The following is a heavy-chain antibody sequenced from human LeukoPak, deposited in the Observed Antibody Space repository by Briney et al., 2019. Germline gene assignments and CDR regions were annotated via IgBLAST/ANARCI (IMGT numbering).Heavy chain of an antibody. CDR1: GDSDDSIKSSSYY. Sequence: SETLSLTCTVSGDSDDSIKSSSYYWAWIRLPPGKGLEWVGSIYYDGSTYYNPSLKGRVTISVDRSKSRFSVKLNSVTAADTAMYYCGRRGHLHRPFWGQGTLVTVSS. CDR3: GRRGHLHRPF. J-gene: IGHJ4*02. CDR2: IYYDGST. D-gene: IGHD3/OR15-3a*01. V-gene: IGHV4-39*01.